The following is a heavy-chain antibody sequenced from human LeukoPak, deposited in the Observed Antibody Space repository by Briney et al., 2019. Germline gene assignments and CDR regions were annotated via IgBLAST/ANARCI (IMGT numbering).Heavy chain of an antibody. CDR2: IYTSGST. J-gene: IGHJ6*03. D-gene: IGHD3-10*01. CDR1: GGSISSYY. Sequence: SETLSLTCTVSGGSISSYYWSWIRQPAGKGLEWIGRIYTSGSTNYNPSLKSRVTMSVDTSKNQFSLKLSSVTAADTAVYYCARGSYGSGSWKSYYYYYMDVWGKGTTVTISS. V-gene: IGHV4-4*07. CDR3: ARGSYGSGSWKSYYYYYMDV.